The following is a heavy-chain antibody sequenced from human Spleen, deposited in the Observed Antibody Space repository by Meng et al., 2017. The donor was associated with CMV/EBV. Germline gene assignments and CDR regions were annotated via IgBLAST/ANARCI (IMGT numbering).Heavy chain of an antibody. Sequence: SETLSLTCVVSGGSISSSKWWSWVRQPPGKGLEWIGAIHHSGTTNYNTSLKSRVTMSVDKSKNHSPLSLTSVTAADTAVYFCARADSSYFDVSAYYPDGLDIWGQGTVVTVSS. J-gene: IGHJ3*02. D-gene: IGHD3-22*01. CDR3: ARADSSYFDVSAYYPDGLDI. CDR1: GGSISSSKW. V-gene: IGHV4/OR15-8*03. CDR2: IHHSGTT.